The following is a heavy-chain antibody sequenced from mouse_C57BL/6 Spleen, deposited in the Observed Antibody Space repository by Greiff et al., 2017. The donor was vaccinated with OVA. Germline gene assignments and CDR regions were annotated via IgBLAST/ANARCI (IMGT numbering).Heavy chain of an antibody. V-gene: IGHV5-6*01. Sequence: VKLVESGGDLVKPGGSLKLSCAASGFTFSSYGMSWVRQTPDKRLEWVATISSGGSYTYYPDSVKGRFTISSDNAKNTLYLQMSSLKSEDTAMYCCARHGEGRYFDYWGQGTTLTVSS. CDR1: GFTFSSYG. J-gene: IGHJ2*01. CDR2: ISSGGSYT. CDR3: ARHGEGRYFDY.